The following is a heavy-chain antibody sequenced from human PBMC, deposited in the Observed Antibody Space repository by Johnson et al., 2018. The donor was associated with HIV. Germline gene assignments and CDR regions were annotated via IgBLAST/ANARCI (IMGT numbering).Heavy chain of an antibody. CDR1: GITVSSNY. Sequence: VQLVESGGGLVQPGGSLRLSCAASGITVSSNYMSWVRQAPGKGLEWVSVIFTVGDVYYADSVKGRFTISRDNSKNTLYLQMNSLRAEDTAVYYCAKDGTRVSYYDSSGYYAYAFDIWGQGTMVTVSS. CDR3: AKDGTRVSYYDSSGYYAYAFDI. V-gene: IGHV3-66*02. CDR2: IFTVGDV. D-gene: IGHD3-22*01. J-gene: IGHJ3*02.